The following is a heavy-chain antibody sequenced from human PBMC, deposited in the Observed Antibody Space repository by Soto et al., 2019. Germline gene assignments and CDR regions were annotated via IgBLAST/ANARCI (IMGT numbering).Heavy chain of an antibody. D-gene: IGHD6-25*01. J-gene: IGHJ4*02. CDR1: GFTFRSCA. CDR2: ISGSGGDT. Sequence: EVQLLESGGGLLQPGGSLRLSCAASGFTFRSCAMSWVRQAPGKGLQWVSAISGSGGDTYYADSVKGRFTISRDNSKNMLYLQVNSLRGEDTAVYYCSGGQRDHDLDYWGQGTLVTVSS. V-gene: IGHV3-23*01. CDR3: SGGQRDHDLDY.